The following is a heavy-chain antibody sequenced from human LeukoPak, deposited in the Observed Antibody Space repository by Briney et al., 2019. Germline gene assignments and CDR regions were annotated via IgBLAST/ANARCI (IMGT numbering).Heavy chain of an antibody. D-gene: IGHD2-15*01. J-gene: IGHJ4*02. V-gene: IGHV4-61*02. CDR2: IYTMPTP. CDR3: ARDGGNFDY. CDR1: GGSISSGSYY. Sequence: SXTLSLTCTVSGGSISSGSYYWSWIRQPAGKGLECFWRIYTMPTPNYNPSLKSRVTISVDTSKNQFSLKLSSVTAADTAVYYCARDGGNFDYWGQGTLVTVSS.